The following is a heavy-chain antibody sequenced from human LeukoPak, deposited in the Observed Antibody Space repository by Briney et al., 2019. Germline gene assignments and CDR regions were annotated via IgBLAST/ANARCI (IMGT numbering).Heavy chain of an antibody. D-gene: IGHD3-22*01. CDR1: GFSFTRYW. V-gene: IGHV3-23*01. CDR2: ISNDGGGT. Sequence: GGSLRLSCAASGFSFTRYWMTWLRQAPGKGLEWVSAISNDGGGTQYADFVEGRFTISRDNSKNTLFLQMSSLRAEDTALYYCAKGSSGYFADLWGQGTLVTVSS. CDR3: AKGSSGYFADL. J-gene: IGHJ5*02.